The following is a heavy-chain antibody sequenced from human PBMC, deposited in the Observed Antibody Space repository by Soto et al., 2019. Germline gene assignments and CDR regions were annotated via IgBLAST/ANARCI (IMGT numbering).Heavy chain of an antibody. Sequence: HPGGSLRLSCVASGFIFSNYGIHWVRQAPGKGLEWVALIWSDGSHKFYADSVKGRFTISRDNSKNTLSLQMNSLRAEDTAVYYCARSIAAAGGIDNWGQGTQVTVSS. V-gene: IGHV3-33*01. CDR3: ARSIAAAGGIDN. CDR1: GFIFSNYG. J-gene: IGHJ4*02. D-gene: IGHD6-13*01. CDR2: IWSDGSHK.